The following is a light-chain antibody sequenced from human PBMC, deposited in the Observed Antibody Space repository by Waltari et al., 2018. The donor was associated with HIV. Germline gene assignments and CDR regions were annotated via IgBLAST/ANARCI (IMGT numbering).Light chain of an antibody. V-gene: IGLV2-11*01. Sequence: QSALTQPRSVSGSPGQSVTIACRGSSTDIGGYNYVHWYQQHPGQVPSLVIFDVPKRPSGVPDRFSGSKSVNTGSLTISGLQAEDEADYYCCSYAGTYTWVFGGGTRLTVL. CDR1: STDIGGYNY. CDR3: CSYAGTYTWV. CDR2: DVP. J-gene: IGLJ2*01.